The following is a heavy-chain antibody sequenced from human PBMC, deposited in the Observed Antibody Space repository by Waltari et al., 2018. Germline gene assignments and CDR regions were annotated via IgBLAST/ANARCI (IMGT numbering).Heavy chain of an antibody. CDR3: AKDVWFSEWSFLMSAFDM. CDR1: KFTVKNYV. D-gene: IGHD3-3*01. CDR2: ISGSGGKP. Sequence: EVQLLESGGGLVQPGGSLRLSCAASKFTVKNYVMTWVRQATGKGLEWVADISGSGGKPYYADFVKGRFTISRDNSKNMVYLQMDSLRAEDTAIYYCAKDVWFSEWSFLMSAFDMWGQGTMVTVS. V-gene: IGHV3-23*01. J-gene: IGHJ3*02.